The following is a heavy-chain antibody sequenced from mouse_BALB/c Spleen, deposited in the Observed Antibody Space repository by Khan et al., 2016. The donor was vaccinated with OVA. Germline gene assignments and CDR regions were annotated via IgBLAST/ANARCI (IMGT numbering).Heavy chain of an antibody. CDR3: ARHGCVAWFAY. CDR2: IDPFSGGT. CDR1: GYSFTSYY. J-gene: IGHJ3*01. D-gene: IGHD2-2*01. V-gene: IGHV1S135*01. Sequence: VQLKQSGPELMKPGASVKISCKPSGYSFTSYYIHWMMQSPGKSLEWIGYIDPFSGGTTYNQKFQGQATLTVDKSSSTAYILLSNLTSEDSAVEYGARHGCVAWFAYWGQGTLVTVSA.